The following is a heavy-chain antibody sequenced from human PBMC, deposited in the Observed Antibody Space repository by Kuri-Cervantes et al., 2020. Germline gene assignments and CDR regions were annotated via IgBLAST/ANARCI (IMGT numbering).Heavy chain of an antibody. CDR1: GFSVSNNY. V-gene: IGHV3-53*01. D-gene: IGHD2-21*01. CDR2: IYSGGST. J-gene: IGHJ4*02. CDR3: ATGRGDSFDY. Sequence: GGSLRLSCAASGFSVSNNYMSWVRQAPGKGLDWVSAIYSGGSTHYADSVKGRFTISRASSKNTLYLQMNSLRVEDTAVYYCATGRGDSFDYWGQGTLVT.